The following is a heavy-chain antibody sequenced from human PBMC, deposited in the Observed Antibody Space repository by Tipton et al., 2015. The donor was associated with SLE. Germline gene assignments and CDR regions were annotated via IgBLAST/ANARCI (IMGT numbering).Heavy chain of an antibody. CDR3: ARLHGYSYGLNWFDP. CDR2: IYYTGTTT. Sequence: TLSLTCTVSGGSFSGYYWSWIRQPPGVGLEWIGSIYYTGTTTYYNSFLKSRVTMSVDASKNQFSLRLTSVIAADTAVYYCARLHGYSYGLNWFDPWGQGTLISVSS. J-gene: IGHJ5*02. D-gene: IGHD5-18*01. V-gene: IGHV4-59*04. CDR1: GGSFSGYY.